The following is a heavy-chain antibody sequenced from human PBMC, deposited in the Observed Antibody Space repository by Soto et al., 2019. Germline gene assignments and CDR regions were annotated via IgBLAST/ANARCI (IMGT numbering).Heavy chain of an antibody. Sequence: LSLTCAVSGYSITSDYYWGWIRQPPGKGLEWIGSIYSGSTYYNPSLRGRITLSVDMSKNQFSLKLTSVTAADTAVYYCARAVYCTTANCWDDFHYYNIDVWGQGTAVTVSS. V-gene: IGHV4-38-2*01. CDR1: GYSITSDYY. J-gene: IGHJ6*02. CDR2: IYSGST. CDR3: ARAVYCTTANCWDDFHYYNIDV. D-gene: IGHD2-2*01.